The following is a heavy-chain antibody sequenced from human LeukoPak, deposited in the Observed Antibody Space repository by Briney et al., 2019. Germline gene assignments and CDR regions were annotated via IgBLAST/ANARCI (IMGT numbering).Heavy chain of an antibody. CDR3: AKGLEGYSYGYYYFDY. V-gene: IGHV3-30*02. CDR1: GFTFSSYG. CDR2: IRYDGSNK. D-gene: IGHD5-18*01. J-gene: IGHJ4*03. Sequence: GGSLRLSCAASGFTFSSYGMHWVRQAPGKGLEWVAFIRYDGSNKYYADSVKGRFTISRDNSKNTLYLQMNSLRAEDTAVYYCAKGLEGYSYGYYYFDYWGQGTTVTVSS.